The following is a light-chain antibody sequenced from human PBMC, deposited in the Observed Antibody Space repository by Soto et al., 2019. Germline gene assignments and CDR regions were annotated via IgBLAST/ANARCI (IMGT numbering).Light chain of an antibody. CDR2: GAS. V-gene: IGKV3-20*01. CDR3: HKYDSSPLT. CDR1: QSVSSSY. J-gene: IGKJ4*01. Sequence: EIVMTQSPGTLSLSPGERATLSCRASQSVSSSYLAWYQQKPGQAPRLLIYGASSTATGIPDRFSGSGSGTDFTLTISRLEPEDFAVYYCHKYDSSPLTFGGGTKVEIK.